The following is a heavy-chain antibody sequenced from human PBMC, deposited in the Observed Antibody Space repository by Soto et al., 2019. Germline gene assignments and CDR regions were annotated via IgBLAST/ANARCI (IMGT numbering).Heavy chain of an antibody. V-gene: IGHV4-31*03. D-gene: IGHD3-10*01. J-gene: IGHJ4*02. Sequence: QVQLQESGPGLVKPSQTLSLTCTVSGGSISSGGYYWSWIRQHPGKGLEWIGYIYYSGSTYYNPSLKIRVTISVDTSKNQFSLKLNSVTAADTAVYYCARGITMVRGVGLFYFDYWGQGTLVTVSS. CDR2: IYYSGST. CDR3: ARGITMVRGVGLFYFDY. CDR1: GGSISSGGYY.